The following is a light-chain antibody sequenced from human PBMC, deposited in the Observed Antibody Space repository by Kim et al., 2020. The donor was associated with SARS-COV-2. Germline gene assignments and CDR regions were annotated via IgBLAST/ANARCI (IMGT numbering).Light chain of an antibody. J-gene: IGKJ2*01. V-gene: IGKV3-15*01. CDR3: QQYNNWPPMYT. CDR2: GSS. CDR1: QSVSSN. Sequence: SSGEGATLACRASQSVSSNYAWYQQKPGQAPRLRIYGSSTRATGIPARVSGSGSGTEFTLTLSSLQSEDFAVYYCQQYNNWPPMYTFGQGTKLEI.